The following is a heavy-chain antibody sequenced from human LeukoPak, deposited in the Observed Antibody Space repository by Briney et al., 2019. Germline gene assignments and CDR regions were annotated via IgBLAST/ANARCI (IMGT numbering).Heavy chain of an antibody. D-gene: IGHD2-2*01. J-gene: IGHJ4*02. V-gene: IGHV3-7*01. CDR2: IKQDGSEK. CDR3: ARDVVVPATILRYYFDY. CDR1: GFTFSNYW. Sequence: PGGSLRLSCAASGFTFSNYWMSWVRQAPGKGLEGGANIKQDGSEKYYVDSVKGRFTISRDNAKNSLYLQMNSLRAEDTAVYYCARDVVVPATILRYYFDYWGQGTLVTVSS.